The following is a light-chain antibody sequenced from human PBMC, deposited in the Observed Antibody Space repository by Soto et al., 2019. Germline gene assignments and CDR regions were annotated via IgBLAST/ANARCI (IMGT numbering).Light chain of an antibody. CDR3: QEYNSHSRYT. Sequence: DIQMTQSPSTLSASVGDRVTITCRASQSISGWLAWYQQKPGKAPRLLIYKASNLQSGVPSRFSGSGSGTEFTLTITNLQPDGYATYYCQEYNSHSRYTFGQGTRL. CDR2: KAS. V-gene: IGKV1-5*03. CDR1: QSISGW. J-gene: IGKJ2*01.